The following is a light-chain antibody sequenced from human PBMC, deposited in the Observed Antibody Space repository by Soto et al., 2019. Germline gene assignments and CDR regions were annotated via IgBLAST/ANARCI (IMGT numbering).Light chain of an antibody. CDR3: QQLNSYSIT. CDR1: QGISSF. Sequence: IPLTQSPSSLSASVGDRVTITCRASQGISSFLAWYQQKPGKAPKLLLYAASTLQSGVPSRFSGSGSGTDFTLTISSLQPEDFATYYCQQLNSYSITFGQGTRLEIK. J-gene: IGKJ5*01. CDR2: AAS. V-gene: IGKV1-9*01.